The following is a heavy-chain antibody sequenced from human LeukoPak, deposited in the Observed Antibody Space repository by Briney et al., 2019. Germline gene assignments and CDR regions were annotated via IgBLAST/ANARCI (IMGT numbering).Heavy chain of an antibody. Sequence: GGSLRLSCAASGFTFSSYWMHWVRHTPGNGLVWVSRIKGDGSSTSYADSVKGRFTISRDNAKNTLYLQMNSLRAEDTAVYYCARGGFRNTAMAKRRYFDLWGRGTLVTVSS. CDR1: GFTFSSYW. V-gene: IGHV3-74*01. CDR2: IKGDGSST. J-gene: IGHJ2*01. D-gene: IGHD5-18*01. CDR3: ARGGFRNTAMAKRRYFDL.